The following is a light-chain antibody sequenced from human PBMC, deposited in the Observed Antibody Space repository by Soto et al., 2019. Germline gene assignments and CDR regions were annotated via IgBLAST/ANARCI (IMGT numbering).Light chain of an antibody. CDR1: SSNIGAGYD. Sequence: QSVLTQPPSVSGAPGQRVTISCTGSSSNIGAGYDVHWYQQLPGTAPKLLISGNSNRPSGVPDRFSGSKSGTSASLAITGLQPEDEADYYCQSYDSSLSVLYVFXTGTKVTVL. CDR2: GNS. CDR3: QSYDSSLSVLYV. J-gene: IGLJ1*01. V-gene: IGLV1-40*01.